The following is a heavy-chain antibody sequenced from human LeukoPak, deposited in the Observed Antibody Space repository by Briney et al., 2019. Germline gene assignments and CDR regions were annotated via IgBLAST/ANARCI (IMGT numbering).Heavy chain of an antibody. Sequence: GGSVRLSCAASGFTFSNAWMSWVRQAPGKGLQWVGRVMSKTHGGTTDYAAPVKGRFTISRDDSKNTLYLQMNGLKTEDTAVYYCTTYTSGAGDYWGQGTLVTVSS. V-gene: IGHV3-15*01. D-gene: IGHD3-10*01. J-gene: IGHJ4*02. CDR3: TTYTSGAGDY. CDR2: VMSKTHGGTT. CDR1: GFTFSNAW.